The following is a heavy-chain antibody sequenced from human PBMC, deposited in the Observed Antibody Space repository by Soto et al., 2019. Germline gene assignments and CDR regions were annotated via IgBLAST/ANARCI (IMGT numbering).Heavy chain of an antibody. D-gene: IGHD3-22*01. CDR2: IIPIFGTA. Sequence: AASVKVSCKASGGTFSSYAISWVRQAPGQGLEWMGGIIPIFGTANYAQKFQGRVTITADESTSTAYMELSSLRSEDTAVYYCARDSYYYDSSGYDAFDIWGQGTMVTVSS. V-gene: IGHV1-69*13. CDR3: ARDSYYYDSSGYDAFDI. CDR1: GGTFSSYA. J-gene: IGHJ3*02.